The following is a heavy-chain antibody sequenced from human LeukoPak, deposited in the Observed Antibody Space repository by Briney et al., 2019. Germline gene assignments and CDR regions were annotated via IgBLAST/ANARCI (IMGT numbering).Heavy chain of an antibody. CDR2: ISYDGGNK. D-gene: IGHD3-10*01. V-gene: IGHV3-30-3*01. Sequence: GGSLRLSCAASGFTFSSYAMHWVRQAPGKGLEWVAVISYDGGNKYYADSVKGRFTISRDNSKNTLYLQMNSLRAEDTAVYYCAKASPKGYYGSGREKWETRYYFDYWGQGTLVTVSS. CDR1: GFTFSSYA. J-gene: IGHJ4*02. CDR3: AKASPKGYYGSGREKWETRYYFDY.